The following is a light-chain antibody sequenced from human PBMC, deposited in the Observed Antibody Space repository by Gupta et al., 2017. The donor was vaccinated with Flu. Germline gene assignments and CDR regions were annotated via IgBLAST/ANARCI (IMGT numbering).Light chain of an antibody. CDR3: QQYDNLPPMFT. Sequence: CLSASVGDRVTISCQASQDISHFLNWYQQKPGKAPKLLIYDASNLEKGVPSRFSGSGSWTAFTFTISRLQPEDAATYYCQQYDNLPPMFTFGPGTKVDIK. V-gene: IGKV1-33*01. J-gene: IGKJ3*01. CDR1: QDISHF. CDR2: DAS.